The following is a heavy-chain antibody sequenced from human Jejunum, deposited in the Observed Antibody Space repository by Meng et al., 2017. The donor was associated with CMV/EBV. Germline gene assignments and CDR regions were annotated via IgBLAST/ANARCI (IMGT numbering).Heavy chain of an antibody. V-gene: IGHV1-2*06. D-gene: IGHD3-9*01. CDR3: ARRHDIDLFFDY. J-gene: IGHJ4*02. Sequence: QVLLVQSGAEVNKPGASVKVSCKTSGYTFTGYFIHWVRQAPGQGLEWMGRINPNTAATDYAQKFQGRVTMIGDTSTNTVYLEMNSLRSGDTAVYYCARRHDIDLFFDYWGQGSLVTVSS. CDR1: GYTFTGYF. CDR2: INPNTAAT.